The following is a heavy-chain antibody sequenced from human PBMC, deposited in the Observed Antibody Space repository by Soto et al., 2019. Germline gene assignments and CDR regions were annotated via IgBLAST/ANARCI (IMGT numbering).Heavy chain of an antibody. V-gene: IGHV4-31*03. CDR3: ARDPAP. Sequence: NPSETLSLTCTVSGGSITRGGYYWSWIRQHPGKGLEWIGYIYNSGTTYYNPSLKSRVTISVDTSKNQFSLKLTSVTAADTAVYYCARDPAPWGQGTLVTVSS. CDR1: GGSITRGGYY. CDR2: IYNSGTT. J-gene: IGHJ5*02.